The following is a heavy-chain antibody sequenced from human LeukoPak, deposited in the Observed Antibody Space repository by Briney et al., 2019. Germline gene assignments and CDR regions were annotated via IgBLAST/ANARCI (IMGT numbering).Heavy chain of an antibody. CDR3: AREPGGGDYEFDY. Sequence: GGSLKLSCAASGFTFSGSAMHWVRQAPGQGLEWMGWINPNSGGTNYAQKFQGRVTMTRDTSISTAYMELSRLRSDDTAVYYCAREPGGGDYEFDYWGQGTLVTVSS. J-gene: IGHJ4*02. V-gene: IGHV1-2*02. CDR1: GFTFSGSA. D-gene: IGHD4-17*01. CDR2: INPNSGGT.